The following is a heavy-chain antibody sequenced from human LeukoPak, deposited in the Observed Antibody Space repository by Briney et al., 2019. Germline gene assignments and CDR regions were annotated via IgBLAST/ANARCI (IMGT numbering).Heavy chain of an antibody. CDR2: TYYRSKWLS. CDR1: GDSVSSNTAT. CDR3: ARRMAVGGPGYFDY. V-gene: IGHV6-1*01. D-gene: IGHD6-19*01. Sequence: SQTLSLTCVISGDSVSSNTATWNWIRQSPSRGLEWLGRTYYRSKWLSDYALSVKSRIVINPDTSKNQFSLQLNSVTPEDTAVYFCARRMAVGGPGYFDYWSQGSLDTVSA. J-gene: IGHJ4*02.